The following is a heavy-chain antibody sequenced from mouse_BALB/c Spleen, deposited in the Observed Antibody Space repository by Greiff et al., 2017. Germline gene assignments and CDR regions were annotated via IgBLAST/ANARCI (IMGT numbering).Heavy chain of an antibody. Sequence: EVQLVESGPGLVKPSQSLSLTCTVTGYSITSDYAWNWIRQFPGNKLEWMGYISYSGSTSYNPSLKSRISITRDTSKNQFFLQLNSVTTEDTATYYCARGKVWNYYAMDYWGQGTSVTVSS. CDR3: ARGKVWNYYAMDY. CDR1: GYSITSDYA. D-gene: IGHD2-10*02. CDR2: ISYSGST. V-gene: IGHV3-2*02. J-gene: IGHJ4*01.